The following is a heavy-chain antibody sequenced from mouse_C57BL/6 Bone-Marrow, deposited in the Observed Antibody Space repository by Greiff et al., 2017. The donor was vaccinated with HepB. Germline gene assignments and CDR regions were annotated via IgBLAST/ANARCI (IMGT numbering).Heavy chain of an antibody. J-gene: IGHJ1*03. CDR2: IYPGDGDT. CDR1: GYAFSSSW. V-gene: IGHV1-82*01. D-gene: IGHD2-4*01. Sequence: VQLQESGPELVKPGASVKISCKASGYAFSSSWMNWVKQRPGKGLEWIGRIYPGDGDTNYNGKFKGKATLTADKSSSTAYMQLSSLTSEDSAVYFCARPPIYYDYDVWYFDVWGTGTTVTVSS. CDR3: ARPPIYYDYDVWYFDV.